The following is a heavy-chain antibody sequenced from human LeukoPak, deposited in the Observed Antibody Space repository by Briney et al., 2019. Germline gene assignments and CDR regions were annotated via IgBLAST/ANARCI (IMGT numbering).Heavy chain of an antibody. J-gene: IGHJ4*02. CDR1: GGTFSSYA. CDR3: AVYSSGWYGENYYFDY. CDR2: IIPIFGTA. Sequence: ASVKVSCKASGGTFSSYAISWVRQAPGQGLEWMGRIIPIFGTANYAQKFQGRVTITTDESTSTDYMELSSLRSEDTAVYYCAVYSSGWYGENYYFDYWGQGTLVTVSS. D-gene: IGHD6-19*01. V-gene: IGHV1-69*05.